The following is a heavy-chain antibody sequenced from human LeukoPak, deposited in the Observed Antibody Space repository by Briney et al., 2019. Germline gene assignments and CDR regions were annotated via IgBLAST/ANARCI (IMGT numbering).Heavy chain of an antibody. CDR1: GYIFTPHH. CDR3: AMSVEMPPIPSFDY. Sequence: GASVTVSCKTSGYIFTPHHIHWMRQAPGQGLELLGWVSAANNPEYSQKFQGRVVITRDASATTSYLELNSLRSEDTAVYYCAMSVEMPPIPSFDYWGQGTTVTVSS. J-gene: IGHJ4*03. V-gene: IGHV1-3*01. D-gene: IGHD5-24*01. CDR2: VSAANNP.